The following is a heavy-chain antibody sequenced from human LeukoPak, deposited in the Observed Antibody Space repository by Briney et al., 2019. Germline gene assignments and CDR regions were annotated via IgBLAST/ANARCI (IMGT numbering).Heavy chain of an antibody. CDR1: GFTFSDYY. V-gene: IGHV3-11*04. CDR2: ISSSGSTI. J-gene: IGHJ3*02. CDR3: ARRSAWEPGPDAFDI. D-gene: IGHD1-14*01. Sequence: GGSLRLSCAASGFTFSDYYMSWIRQAPGKGLEWVSYISSSGSTIYYADSVKGRFTISRDNAKNSLYLQMNSLRAEDTAVYYCARRSAWEPGPDAFDIWGQGTMVTVSS.